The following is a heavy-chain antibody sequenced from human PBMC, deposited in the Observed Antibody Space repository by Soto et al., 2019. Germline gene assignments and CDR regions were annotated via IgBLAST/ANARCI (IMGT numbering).Heavy chain of an antibody. V-gene: IGHV3-30-3*01. CDR3: ARDRGYKELPYYYYGMDV. CDR1: GFTFSSYA. CDR2: ISYDGSNK. D-gene: IGHD3-10*01. Sequence: QVQLVESGGGVVQPGRSLRLSCAASGFTFSSYAMHWVRQAPGKGLEWVAVISYDGSNKYYADSVKGRFTISRDNSKNTLYLQMNSLRAEDTAVYYCARDRGYKELPYYYYGMDVWGQGTTVTVSS. J-gene: IGHJ6*02.